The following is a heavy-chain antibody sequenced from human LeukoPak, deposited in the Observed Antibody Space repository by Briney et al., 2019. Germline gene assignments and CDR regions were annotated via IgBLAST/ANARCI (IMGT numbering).Heavy chain of an antibody. CDR3: ARRAGAYSHPYDY. V-gene: IGHV3-74*01. J-gene: IGHJ4*02. D-gene: IGHD4/OR15-4a*01. Sequence: GGSLRLSCAASGFSFSVYWMHWVRQAPGKGPVWVSRIKTDGSSTRYADSVKGRFTISRDNSKNTLYLQMNSPRAEDTAVYYCARRAGAYSHPYDYWGQGTLVTVSS. CDR2: IKTDGSST. CDR1: GFSFSVYW.